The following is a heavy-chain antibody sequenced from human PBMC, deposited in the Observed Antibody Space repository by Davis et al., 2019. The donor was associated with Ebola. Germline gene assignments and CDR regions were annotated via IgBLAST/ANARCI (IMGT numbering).Heavy chain of an antibody. CDR2: INQSGST. J-gene: IGHJ5*02. D-gene: IGHD6-13*01. CDR1: GGSISSGGYS. Sequence: MPSETLSLTCAVSGGSISSGGYSWSWIRQPPGKGLEWIGEINQSGSTNYKPSLKSRVTISGDTSKKQFSLKLYSVIAADTAVYYCARGQHSSTQNWFDPWGQGTLVTVSS. V-gene: IGHV4-34*01. CDR3: ARGQHSSTQNWFDP.